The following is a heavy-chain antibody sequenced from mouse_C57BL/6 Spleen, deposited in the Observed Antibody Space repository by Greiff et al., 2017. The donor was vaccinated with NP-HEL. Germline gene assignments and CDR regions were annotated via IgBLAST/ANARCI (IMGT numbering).Heavy chain of an antibody. Sequence: EVQGVESGGDLVKPGGSLKLSCAASGFTFSSYGMSWVRQTPDKRLEWVATISSGGSYTYYPDSVKGRFTISRDNAKNTLYLQMSSLKSEDTAMYYCASLYDGYYPFAYWGQGTLVTVSA. J-gene: IGHJ3*01. CDR2: ISSGGSYT. CDR1: GFTFSSYG. D-gene: IGHD2-3*01. V-gene: IGHV5-6*01. CDR3: ASLYDGYYPFAY.